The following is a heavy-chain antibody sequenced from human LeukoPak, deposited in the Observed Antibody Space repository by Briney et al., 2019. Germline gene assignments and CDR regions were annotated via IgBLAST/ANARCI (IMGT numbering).Heavy chain of an antibody. D-gene: IGHD6-19*01. CDR2: IIPIFGTA. Sequence: SSVKVSCKASGGTFSSYAISWVRQAPGQGLEWMGGIIPIFGTANHAQKFQGRVTITTDESTSTAYMELSSLRSEDTAVYYCARHSSGWYLDDYWGQGTLVTVSS. CDR1: GGTFSSYA. CDR3: ARHSSGWYLDDY. J-gene: IGHJ4*02. V-gene: IGHV1-69*05.